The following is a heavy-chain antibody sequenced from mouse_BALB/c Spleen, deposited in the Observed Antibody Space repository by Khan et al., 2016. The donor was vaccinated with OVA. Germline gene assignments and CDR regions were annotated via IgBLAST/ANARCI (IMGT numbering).Heavy chain of an antibody. D-gene: IGHD1-1*01. V-gene: IGHV3-2*02. CDR2: ISYSGST. Sequence: EVQLQESGPGLVKPSQSLSLTCTVTGYSITSDYAWNWIRQFPGNKLEWMGYISYSGSTYYNPSLKSRISITRDTSKNQFFLQLNSVTTEDTATYYCARRVLLLYWYFDGWGAGTTVTVSS. J-gene: IGHJ1*01. CDR1: GYSITSDYA. CDR3: ARRVLLLYWYFDG.